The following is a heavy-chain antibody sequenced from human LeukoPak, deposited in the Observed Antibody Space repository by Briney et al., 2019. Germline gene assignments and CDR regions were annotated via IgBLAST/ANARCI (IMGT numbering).Heavy chain of an antibody. CDR3: VTDQTGRHPYFFDY. V-gene: IGHV3-7*01. Sequence: GGSLRLSCAASGFNFSTYWMTWVRQVPGKGLEWGANIKEDGSEIYYVDAVKGRFSISRDNAKTSLYLQMNNLSVADTAVYYCVTDQTGRHPYFFDYWGQGTLVTVSS. CDR2: IKEDGSEI. CDR1: GFNFSTYW. J-gene: IGHJ4*02. D-gene: IGHD3-10*01.